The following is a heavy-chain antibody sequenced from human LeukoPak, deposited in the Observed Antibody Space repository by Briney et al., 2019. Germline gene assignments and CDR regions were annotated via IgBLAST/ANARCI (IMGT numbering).Heavy chain of an antibody. J-gene: IGHJ4*02. D-gene: IGHD5-18*01. CDR1: GFTFSSYW. CDR3: ANVDTAMVR. CDR2: IKQDGSEK. V-gene: IGHV3-7*01. Sequence: GGSLRLSCVASGFTFSSYWMSWVRQAPGKGLEWVANIKQDGSEKYYVDSVKGRFTISRDNAKNSLYLQMNSLRAEDTAVYYCANVDTAMVRWGQGTLVTVSS.